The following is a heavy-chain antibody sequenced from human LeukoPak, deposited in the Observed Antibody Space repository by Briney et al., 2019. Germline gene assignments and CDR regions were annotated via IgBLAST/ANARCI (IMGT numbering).Heavy chain of an antibody. V-gene: IGHV4-39*07. Sequence: PSETLSLTCTVSGGSISSSSYYWGWIRQPPGKGLEWIGSIYYSGSTYYNPSLKSRVTISVDTSKNQFSLKLSSVTAADTAVYYCARAVYNYLPYYYYYYMDVWGKGTTVTISS. CDR1: GGSISSSSYY. J-gene: IGHJ6*03. D-gene: IGHD1-1*01. CDR2: IYYSGST. CDR3: ARAVYNYLPYYYYYYMDV.